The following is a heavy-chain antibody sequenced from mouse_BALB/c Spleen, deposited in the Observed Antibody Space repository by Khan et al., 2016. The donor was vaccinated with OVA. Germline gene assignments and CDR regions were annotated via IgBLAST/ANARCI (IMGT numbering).Heavy chain of an antibody. CDR3: ARESSYAMDY. CDR1: GYTFTNYG. Sequence: QIQLVQSGPELKKPGETVKISCKASGYTFTNYGMNWVKQAPGKGLKWMGWINTYTGEPTYADDFKGRFAFSLETSASAAYLQINNLKNEDMATYFCARESSYAMDYWGQRTSVTVSS. CDR2: INTYTGEP. V-gene: IGHV9-1*02. J-gene: IGHJ4*01.